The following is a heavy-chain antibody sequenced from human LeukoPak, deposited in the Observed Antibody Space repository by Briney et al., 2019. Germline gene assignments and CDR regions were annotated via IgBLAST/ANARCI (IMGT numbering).Heavy chain of an antibody. Sequence: PSQTLSLTCIVSGGSISSGSYYWSWIRQPAGKGLEWIGRIYPSGTANYNPSLKSRVTISVDTSKNQFSLKLSSVTAADTAVYYCASGGRRWIPLGRSRGQFDPWGQGTLVTVSS. D-gene: IGHD2-15*01. CDR3: ASGGRRWIPLGRSRGQFDP. V-gene: IGHV4-61*02. J-gene: IGHJ5*02. CDR2: IYPSGTA. CDR1: GGSISSGSYY.